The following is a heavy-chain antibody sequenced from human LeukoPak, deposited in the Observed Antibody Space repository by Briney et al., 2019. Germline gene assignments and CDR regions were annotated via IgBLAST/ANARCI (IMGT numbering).Heavy chain of an antibody. Sequence: GGSLRLSCAASGFTFINAWMAWVRQAPGKGLEWVSSISGSGGSTYYADSVKGRFTISRDNAKNSLYLQMNSLRAEDTAVYYCARDEDAFDIWGQGTMVTVSS. V-gene: IGHV3-21*01. J-gene: IGHJ3*02. CDR1: GFTFINAW. CDR3: ARDEDAFDI. CDR2: ISGSGGST.